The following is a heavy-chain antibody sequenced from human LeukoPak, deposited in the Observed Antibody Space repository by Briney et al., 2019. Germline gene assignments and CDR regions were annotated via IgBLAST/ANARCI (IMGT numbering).Heavy chain of an antibody. Sequence: PSETLSLTCAVYGGSFSGYYWSWIRQPPGKGLEWIGEINHSGSTNYNPSLKSRVTISVDTSKNQFSLKLSSVTAADMAVYYCASGTVYNWFDPWGQGTLVTVSS. J-gene: IGHJ5*02. V-gene: IGHV4-34*01. CDR3: ASGTVYNWFDP. D-gene: IGHD4-17*01. CDR2: INHSGST. CDR1: GGSFSGYY.